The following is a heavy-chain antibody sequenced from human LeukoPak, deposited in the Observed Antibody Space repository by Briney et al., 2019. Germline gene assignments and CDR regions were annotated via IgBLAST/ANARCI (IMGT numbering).Heavy chain of an antibody. J-gene: IGHJ5*02. CDR1: GGSIITTSYY. Sequence: PSETLSLTCTVSGGSIITTSYYWGWIRQPPGKGLEWVGSTFYTGNTYYNPSLKSRLTISVDTSKNQFSLKLNSVTAADTAVYYCARETMVRFDPWGQGTLVTVSS. CDR2: TFYTGNT. V-gene: IGHV4-39*07. D-gene: IGHD3-10*01. CDR3: ARETMVRFDP.